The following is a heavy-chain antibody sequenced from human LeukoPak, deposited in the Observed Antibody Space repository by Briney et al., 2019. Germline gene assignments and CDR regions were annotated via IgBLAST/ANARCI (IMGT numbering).Heavy chain of an antibody. J-gene: IGHJ4*02. V-gene: IGHV3-11*05. CDR3: ARDPRNYYDSSGYYDY. CDR2: ISSSSSYT. Sequence: GGSLRLSCAASGFTFSDYYMSWIRQAPGKGLEWVSYISSSSSYTNYADSVKGRFTISRDNAKNSLYLQMNSLRAEDTAVYYCARDPRNYYDSSGYYDYWGQGTLVTVSS. CDR1: GFTFSDYY. D-gene: IGHD3-22*01.